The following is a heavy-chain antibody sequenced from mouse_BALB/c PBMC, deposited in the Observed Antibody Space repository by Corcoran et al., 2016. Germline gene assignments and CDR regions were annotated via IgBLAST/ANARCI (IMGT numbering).Heavy chain of an antibody. Sequence: EVLLQQAGAERGKPGASVKIPCKASGYTLTDYNMVWVKQSHGKSLEWIGDINPNNGGTIYNQKFKGKATLTVDKSSSTAYMELRSLTSEDTAVYYCARRGNYYVLYAMDYWGQGTSVTVSS. D-gene: IGHD2-1*01. V-gene: IGHV1-18*01. CDR3: ARRGNYYVLYAMDY. CDR1: GYTLTDYN. CDR2: INPNNGGT. J-gene: IGHJ4*01.